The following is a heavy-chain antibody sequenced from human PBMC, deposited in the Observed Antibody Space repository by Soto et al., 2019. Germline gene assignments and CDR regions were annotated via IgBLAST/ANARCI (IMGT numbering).Heavy chain of an antibody. CDR3: ARYSNNWFQTEGMDV. Sequence: PSETLSLTCTVSVDSITTYYWSWIRQPAGKGLEWIGRIDASGNTNYSPSLNSRVTMSIDTSKKQFSLKLTSVTAADTAIYYCARYSNNWFQTEGMDVWGQGTTVTVSS. V-gene: IGHV4-4*07. CDR1: VDSITTYY. CDR2: IDASGNT. D-gene: IGHD6-13*01. J-gene: IGHJ6*02.